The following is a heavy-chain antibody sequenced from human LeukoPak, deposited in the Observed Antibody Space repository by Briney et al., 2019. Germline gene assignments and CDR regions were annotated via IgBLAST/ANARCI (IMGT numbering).Heavy chain of an antibody. CDR1: GFTFSGYG. Sequence: QTGGSLRLSCAASGFTFSGYGMHWVRQAPGKGLEWVAVMWYDGSNEYYADSVKGRFTIFRDNSKNTLYLQMNSLRAEDTAVYYCARGLSPVGFDYWGQGTLVTVSS. J-gene: IGHJ4*02. CDR2: MWYDGSNE. V-gene: IGHV3-33*01. CDR3: ARGLSPVGFDY.